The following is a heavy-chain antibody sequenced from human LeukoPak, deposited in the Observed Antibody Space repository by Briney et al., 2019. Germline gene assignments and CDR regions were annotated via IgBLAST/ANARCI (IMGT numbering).Heavy chain of an antibody. CDR1: GYSFTSYW. CDR3: ARGGEVYRYNWFDP. Sequence: AGGALQISCKGSGYSFTSYWIGWVRQLPGKGLEGMGIIYPGDSDTRYSPSFQGQVTISADKSISTAYLQWSSLNASDTAMYYCARGGEVYRYNWFDPWGQGTLVTVSS. CDR2: IYPGDSDT. V-gene: IGHV5-51*01. D-gene: IGHD3-10*01. J-gene: IGHJ5*02.